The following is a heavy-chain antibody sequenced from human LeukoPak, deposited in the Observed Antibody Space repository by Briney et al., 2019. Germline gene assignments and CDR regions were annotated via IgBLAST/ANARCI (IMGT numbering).Heavy chain of an antibody. Sequence: GRSLRLSCAASGFTFSSYGMHWVRQAPGKGLEWVAVIWYDGSNKYYANSVKGRFTISRDNSKNTLYLQMNSLRAEDTAVYYCARDPRIQLWSYYYYGMDVWGQGTTVTVSS. CDR1: GFTFSSYG. CDR3: ARDPRIQLWSYYYYGMDV. CDR2: IWYDGSNK. J-gene: IGHJ6*02. D-gene: IGHD5-18*01. V-gene: IGHV3-30*19.